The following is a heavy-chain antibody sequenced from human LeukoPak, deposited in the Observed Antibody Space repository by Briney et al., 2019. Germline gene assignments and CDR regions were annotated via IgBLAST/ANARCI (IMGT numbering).Heavy chain of an antibody. J-gene: IGHJ4*02. CDR1: GGTFSSYA. D-gene: IGHD6-13*01. CDR3: AGVAMYSSSWNLDY. V-gene: IGHV1-69*13. Sequence: SVKVSCKASGGTFSSYAISWVRQAPGQGLEWMGGIIPIFGTANYAQKFQGRVTTTADESTSTAYMELSSLRSEDTAVYYCAGVAMYSSSWNLDYWGQGTLVTVSS. CDR2: IIPIFGTA.